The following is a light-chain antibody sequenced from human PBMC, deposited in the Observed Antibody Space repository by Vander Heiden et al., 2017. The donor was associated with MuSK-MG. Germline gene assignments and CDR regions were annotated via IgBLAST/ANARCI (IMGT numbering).Light chain of an antibody. CDR2: GAS. CDR3: QQYDSSPIT. CDR1: ESVSSGY. J-gene: IGKJ5*01. V-gene: IGKV3-20*01. Sequence: EIVLTQSPGTLSLSPGERATLSCRASESVSSGYLAWYQQKPGLAPRLLIYGASSRATGIPDRFSGSGSGTDFTLAISRLEPEDFAVYYCQQYDSSPITFGQGTRLDIK.